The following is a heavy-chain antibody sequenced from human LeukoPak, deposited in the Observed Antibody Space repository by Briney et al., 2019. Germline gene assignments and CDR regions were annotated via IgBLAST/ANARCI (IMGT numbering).Heavy chain of an antibody. CDR1: GFTFSSYA. D-gene: IGHD4/OR15-4a*01. CDR3: ARRAGAYSQPYDF. J-gene: IGHJ4*02. CDR2: ISGSGGST. Sequence: GGSLRLSCAASGFTFSSYAMSWVRQAPGKGLEWVAAISGSGGSTYYADSVRGLVTISRDNSKNTLYLQMNTLRTEDTAVYYCARRAGAYSQPYDFWGQGTLVTVSS. V-gene: IGHV3-23*01.